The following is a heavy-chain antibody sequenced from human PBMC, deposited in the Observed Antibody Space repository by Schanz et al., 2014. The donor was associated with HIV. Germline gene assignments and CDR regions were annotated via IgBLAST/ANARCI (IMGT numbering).Heavy chain of an antibody. V-gene: IGHV3-23*01. Sequence: EVQMLESGGGSVQPGGSLRLSCAASGFTFSNFAMSWVRQAPGKGLEWVSSISGSGVSTFYAGSVKGRFAISRDNARTSLYLQMNSLRAEDTAVYYCAKMARSVAANTNFDYWGQGTLVTVSS. D-gene: IGHD6-19*01. CDR1: GFTFSNFA. J-gene: IGHJ4*02. CDR3: AKMARSVAANTNFDY. CDR2: ISGSGVST.